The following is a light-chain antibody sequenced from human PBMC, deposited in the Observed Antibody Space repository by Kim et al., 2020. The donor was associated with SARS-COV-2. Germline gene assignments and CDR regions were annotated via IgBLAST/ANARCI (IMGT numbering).Light chain of an antibody. Sequence: PGERATLSCNASQSVSSSYLAWYQQKPGQAPRLLIYGASSRATGIPDRFSGSGSGTDFTLTISRLEPEDFAVYYCQQYGSSPLTFGGGTKVDIK. CDR1: QSVSSSY. CDR3: QQYGSSPLT. J-gene: IGKJ4*01. V-gene: IGKV3-20*01. CDR2: GAS.